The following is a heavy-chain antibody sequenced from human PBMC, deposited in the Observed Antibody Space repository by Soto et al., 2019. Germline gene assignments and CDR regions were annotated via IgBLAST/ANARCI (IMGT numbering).Heavy chain of an antibody. CDR2: ISGYNGNT. V-gene: IGHV1-18*01. CDR3: ARDGILGTTQGSWFDP. Sequence: ASVKVSCKASGYTFASYGINWVRQAPGRGLEWMGWISGYNGNTKYAQKFQGRVTVTTDTSTSTGYMELRSLRSDDTAVYYCARDGILGTTQGSWFDPWGQGTLVTVSS. D-gene: IGHD1-26*01. J-gene: IGHJ5*02. CDR1: GYTFASYG.